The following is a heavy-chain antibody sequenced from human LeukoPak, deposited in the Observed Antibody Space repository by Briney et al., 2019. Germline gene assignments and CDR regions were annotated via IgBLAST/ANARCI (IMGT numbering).Heavy chain of an antibody. CDR3: ARQYYDFRSGYPRQTYYFDY. D-gene: IGHD3-3*01. CDR1: GYSFSSYS. V-gene: IGHV5-51*01. CDR2: IYPDVSDT. J-gene: IGHJ4*02. Sequence: GESLKISCKGLGYSFSSYSIGWVRQMSGKGLEWMGIIYPDVSDTRYSPSFQGQVTISADKSFSTAYLQWSSLKASDTAMYYCARQYYDFRSGYPRQTYYFDYWGQGTLVTVSS.